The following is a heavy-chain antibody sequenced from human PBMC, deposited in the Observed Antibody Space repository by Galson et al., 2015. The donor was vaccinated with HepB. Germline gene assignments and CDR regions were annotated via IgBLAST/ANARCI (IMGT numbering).Heavy chain of an antibody. V-gene: IGHV3-23*01. CDR3: AKAPPNYYDSSGYYYDY. CDR2: ISGSGGST. CDR1: GFTFSSYA. J-gene: IGHJ4*02. Sequence: SLRLSCAASGFTFSSYAMSWVRQAPGKGLEWVSAISGSGGSTYYADSVKGRFTISRDNSKNTLYLQMNSLRAEDTAVYYCAKAPPNYYDSSGYYYDYWGQGTLVTISS. D-gene: IGHD3-22*01.